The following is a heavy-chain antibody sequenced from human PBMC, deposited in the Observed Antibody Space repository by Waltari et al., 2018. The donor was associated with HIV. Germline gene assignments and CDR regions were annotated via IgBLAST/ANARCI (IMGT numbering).Heavy chain of an antibody. D-gene: IGHD2-21*02. V-gene: IGHV4-34*01. CDR1: GGSFSGYY. CDR3: ARGVGTVVTPMPFDY. CDR2: INHSGST. Sequence: QVQLQQWGAGLLKPSETLSLTCAVYGGSFSGYYWSWIRQPPGKGLEWIGEINHSGSTNYTPSLKSRVTISVDTSKNQFSLKLSSVTAADTAVYYCARGVGTVVTPMPFDYWGQGTLVTVSS. J-gene: IGHJ4*02.